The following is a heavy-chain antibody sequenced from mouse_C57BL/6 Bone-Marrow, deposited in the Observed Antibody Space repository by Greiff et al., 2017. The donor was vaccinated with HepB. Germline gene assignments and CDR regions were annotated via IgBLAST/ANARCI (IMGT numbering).Heavy chain of an antibody. J-gene: IGHJ4*01. CDR2: SPGSGNTY. Sequence: VQLQESGPELVKPGASVKMSCKASGYTFTDYYMHWVKQTPGKGLEWIGEISPGSGNTYYNEKFKGKATLTADTSSSTAYMQLNSRTSEDSAVYVGARGRLVRDYAMDYWGQGTSVTVSS. CDR3: RGRLVRDYAMDY. D-gene: IGHD2-3*01. V-gene: IGHV1-83*01. CDR1: YTFTDYYM.